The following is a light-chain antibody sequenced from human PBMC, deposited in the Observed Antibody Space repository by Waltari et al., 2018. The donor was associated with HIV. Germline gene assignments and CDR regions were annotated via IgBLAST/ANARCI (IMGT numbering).Light chain of an antibody. CDR3: AAWDDSLHGEL. J-gene: IGLJ2*01. Sequence: QSVLTQTPSLSGTPGQRVTISCSGGYSTIGSNTVHWYQQFPGTAPRLLIYSNHQRPSGVPDRFSGSKSGTSASLVISELQSQDEADYHCAAWDDSLHGELFGGGTKLTVL. CDR2: SNH. CDR1: YSTIGSNT. V-gene: IGLV1-44*01.